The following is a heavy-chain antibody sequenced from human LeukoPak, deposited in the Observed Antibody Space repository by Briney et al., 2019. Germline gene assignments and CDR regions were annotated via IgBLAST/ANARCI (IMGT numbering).Heavy chain of an antibody. Sequence: ASVKVSCKASGGTFSSYAISWVRQATGQGLEWMGGIIPIFGTANYAQKFQGRVTITADESTSTAYMELSSLRSEDTAVYYCARERYDFWSGYRQYNWFDPWGQGTLVTVSS. V-gene: IGHV1-69*13. CDR2: IIPIFGTA. CDR1: GGTFSSYA. D-gene: IGHD3-3*01. CDR3: ARERYDFWSGYRQYNWFDP. J-gene: IGHJ5*02.